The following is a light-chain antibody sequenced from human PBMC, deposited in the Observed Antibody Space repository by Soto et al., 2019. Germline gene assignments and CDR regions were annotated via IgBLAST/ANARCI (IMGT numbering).Light chain of an antibody. CDR3: QQYNKWPQT. Sequence: EIVVTQSPGTLSLSPGEIATLSCIAIHSVSSSYLAWYQQKPGQAPRLLIYGASTRATDIPATFTGSGSGTEFTLTISSLQSEDIAVYYCQQYNKWPQTFGQGTKVDI. CDR2: GAS. CDR1: HSVSSSY. V-gene: IGKV3-15*01. J-gene: IGKJ1*01.